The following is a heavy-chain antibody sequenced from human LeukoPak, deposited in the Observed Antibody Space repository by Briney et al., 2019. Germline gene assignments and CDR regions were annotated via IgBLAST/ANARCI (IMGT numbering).Heavy chain of an antibody. Sequence: GSLRLSCAASGFTFRNTYMSWVRQAPGKGLGWGAVIWFDGSNKYYADSVKGRFTISRDNSKNTPYLQMNSLRAEDTAMYYCASSYSGYAWGDYWGQGTLVSVSS. J-gene: IGHJ4*02. CDR2: IWFDGSNK. CDR3: ASSYSGYAWGDY. V-gene: IGHV3-33*08. D-gene: IGHD5-12*01. CDR1: GFTFRNTY.